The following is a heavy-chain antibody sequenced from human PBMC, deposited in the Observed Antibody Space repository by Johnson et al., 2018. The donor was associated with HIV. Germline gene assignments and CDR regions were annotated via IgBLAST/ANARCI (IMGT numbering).Heavy chain of an antibody. CDR3: ARDQRRSSWYTEGEKVGNAFDI. CDR2: IYSGGST. Sequence: EKLVESGGGLVQPGGSLRLSCAASGFTVSSNYMSWVRQAPGKGLEWVSVIYSGGSTYYADSVKGRFIISRDNSKSTLYLQMNSLRAEDTAVYYCARDQRRSSWYTEGEKVGNAFDIWGQGTMVTVSS. J-gene: IGHJ3*02. D-gene: IGHD6-13*01. V-gene: IGHV3-66*01. CDR1: GFTVSSNY.